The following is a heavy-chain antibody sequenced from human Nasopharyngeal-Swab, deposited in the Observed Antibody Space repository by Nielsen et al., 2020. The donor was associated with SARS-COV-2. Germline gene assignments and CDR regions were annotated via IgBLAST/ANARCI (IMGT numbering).Heavy chain of an antibody. CDR1: GGSISSYY. V-gene: IGHV4-59*13. D-gene: IGHD4-17*01. CDR2: IYYSGST. Sequence: SETLSLTCTVSGGSISSYYWSWIRQPPGKGLEWIGYIYYSGSTNYNLSLKSRVTISVDTSKNQFSLKLSSVTAADTAVYYCAREPSYGDYFDYWGQGTLVTVSS. J-gene: IGHJ4*02. CDR3: AREPSYGDYFDY.